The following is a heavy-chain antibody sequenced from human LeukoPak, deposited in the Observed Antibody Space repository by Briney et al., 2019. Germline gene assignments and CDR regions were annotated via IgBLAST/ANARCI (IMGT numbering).Heavy chain of an antibody. Sequence: GVSLRLSCAASGFTFSSYSRSWVRQAPGKGLEWVSVISGSGGSTYYADSVKRRFSIYRHNSKNPLHLQMNSLRAEDTAVYYCAKDYCSAGRCYSGHDYWGQGTLVTVSS. CDR2: ISGSGGST. D-gene: IGHD2-15*01. V-gene: IGHV3-23*01. CDR3: AKDYCSAGRCYSGHDY. J-gene: IGHJ4*02. CDR1: GFTFSSYS.